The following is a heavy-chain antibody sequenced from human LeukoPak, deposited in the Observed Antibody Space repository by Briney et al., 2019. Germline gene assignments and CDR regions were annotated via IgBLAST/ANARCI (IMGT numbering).Heavy chain of an antibody. J-gene: IGHJ3*02. CDR2: ISSSSSYI. CDR3: ARWPVPYYYGSGKAGAFDI. CDR1: GFTFSSYS. Sequence: PGGSLRLSCAASGFTFSSYSMDWVRQAPGKGLEWVSSISSSSSYIYYADAVKGRFTISRDNAKHSLYLQMNSPRAEDTAVYYCARWPVPYYYGSGKAGAFDIWGQGTMVTVSS. D-gene: IGHD3-10*01. V-gene: IGHV3-21*01.